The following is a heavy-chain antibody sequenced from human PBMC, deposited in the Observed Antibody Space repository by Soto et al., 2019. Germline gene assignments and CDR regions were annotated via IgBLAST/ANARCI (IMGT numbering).Heavy chain of an antibody. J-gene: IGHJ5*02. CDR2: IYSGGST. D-gene: IGHD2-21*01. CDR3: ARGSAISSEPFDP. CDR1: GFTVSLNY. V-gene: IGHV3-53*01. Sequence: PGGSLRLSCAASGFTVSLNYMSWVRQAPGKGLEWVSVIYSGGSTYYADTVKGRFTISRDNSKNSLYLQMNSLRAEDTAVYYCARGSAISSEPFDPWGQGTLVTVSS.